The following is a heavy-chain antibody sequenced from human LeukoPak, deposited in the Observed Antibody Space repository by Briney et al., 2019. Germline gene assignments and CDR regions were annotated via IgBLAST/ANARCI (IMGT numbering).Heavy chain of an antibody. V-gene: IGHV3-23*01. CDR1: GFTFSSYA. CDR2: ISGSGGST. CDR3: ATLARYCSGGSCYGGYYYYMDV. D-gene: IGHD2-15*01. Sequence: GSLRLSCAASGFTFSSYAMSWVRQAPGKGLEWVSAISGSGGSTYYADSVKGRFTISRDNPKNTLYLQMNSLRAEDTAVYYCATLARYCSGGSCYGGYYYYMDVWGKGTTVTVSS. J-gene: IGHJ6*03.